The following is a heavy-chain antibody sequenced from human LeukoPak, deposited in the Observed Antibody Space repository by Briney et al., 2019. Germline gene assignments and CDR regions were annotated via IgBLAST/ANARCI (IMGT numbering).Heavy chain of an antibody. CDR2: ISYDGSNK. Sequence: GGSLRLSCAASGFTFSSYAMHWVRQAPGKGLEWVVVISYDGSNKYYADSVKGRFTISRDNSKNTLYLQMNSLRAEDTAVYYCARAESSIFGVVTEYGMDVGGQGTTVTVSS. CDR3: ARAESSIFGVVTEYGMDV. D-gene: IGHD3-3*01. CDR1: GFTFSSYA. V-gene: IGHV3-30*04. J-gene: IGHJ6*02.